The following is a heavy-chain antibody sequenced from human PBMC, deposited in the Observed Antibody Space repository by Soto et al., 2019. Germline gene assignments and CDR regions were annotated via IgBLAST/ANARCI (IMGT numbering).Heavy chain of an antibody. CDR1: GGNIINYA. D-gene: IGHD3-9*01. J-gene: IGHJ3*02. CDR2: ISGSGGST. V-gene: IGHV3-23*01. Sequence: GGSMRVSWTASGGNIINYARSCISKTKGKGLEWVSAISGSGGSTYYADSVKGRFTISRDNSKNTLYLQMNSLRAEDTAVYYCAKDYVLLRYFDWLPPGAFDIWGQGTMVTVSS. CDR3: AKDYVLLRYFDWLPPGAFDI.